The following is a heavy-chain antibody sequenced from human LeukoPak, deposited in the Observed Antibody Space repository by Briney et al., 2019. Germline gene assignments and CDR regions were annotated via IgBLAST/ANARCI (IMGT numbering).Heavy chain of an antibody. CDR3: ARDHSSSWMGYYYGMDV. Sequence: PSETLSLTCTVSGGSISSSSYYWGAIRQPPGNGLEWIGSIYYSGSTYYNPSLKSRVTISVDTSKNQFSLRLSSVTAADTAVYYCARDHSSSWMGYYYGMDVWGQGTTVTVS. D-gene: IGHD6-13*01. J-gene: IGHJ6*02. V-gene: IGHV4-39*02. CDR2: IYYSGST. CDR1: GGSISSSSYY.